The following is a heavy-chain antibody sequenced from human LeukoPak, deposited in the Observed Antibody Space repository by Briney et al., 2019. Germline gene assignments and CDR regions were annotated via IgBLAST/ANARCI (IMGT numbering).Heavy chain of an antibody. V-gene: IGHV4-30-2*01. J-gene: IGHJ4*02. CDR3: ARRGYIAYHLGKPEYTFDY. Sequence: SETLSLTCTVSGGSISSGGYYWSWIRQPPGKGLEWIGYIYHSGSTYYNPSLKSRVTISVDRSKNQFSLKLSSVTAADTAVYFCARRGYIAYHLGKPEYTFDYWGQGALVTVSS. D-gene: IGHD6-25*01. CDR2: IYHSGST. CDR1: GGSISSGGYY.